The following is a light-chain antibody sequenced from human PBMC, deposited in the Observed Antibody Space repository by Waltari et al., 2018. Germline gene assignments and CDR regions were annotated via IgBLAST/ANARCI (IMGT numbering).Light chain of an antibody. CDR1: QSLVHSDGNTH. V-gene: IGKV2-30*02. Sequence: DVVMTQSPPSLPVTPGQAASISCQSSQSLVHSDGNTHLNWFQQRPGQSPRRLIYRVSNRDSGVPDRFSGSGSGTDFTLKISRVEAEDVGVYYCMQGTHWPYTFGQGTKLDIK. CDR3: MQGTHWPYT. CDR2: RVS. J-gene: IGKJ2*01.